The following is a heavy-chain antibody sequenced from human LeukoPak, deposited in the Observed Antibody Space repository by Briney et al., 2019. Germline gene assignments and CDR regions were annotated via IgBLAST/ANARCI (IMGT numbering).Heavy chain of an antibody. CDR1: GYTFTSYD. Sequence: GASVKVSCKASGYTFTSYDINWVRQATGQGLEWMGWMNPNSGNTGYAQKFQGRVTMTRNTSVGTANMELSSLRSEDTAVYYGARGVSRSRGQLRYFDYWGQGTLVTVSS. CDR3: ARGVSRSRGQLRYFDY. J-gene: IGHJ4*02. CDR2: MNPNSGNT. D-gene: IGHD2-15*01. V-gene: IGHV1-8*01.